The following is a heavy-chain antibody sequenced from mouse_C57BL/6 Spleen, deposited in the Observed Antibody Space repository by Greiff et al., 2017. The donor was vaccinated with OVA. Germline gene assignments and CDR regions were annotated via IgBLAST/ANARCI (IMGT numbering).Heavy chain of an antibody. J-gene: IGHJ4*01. CDR3: ARSGVYYGSSPYAMDY. V-gene: IGHV1-42*01. CDR1: GYSFTGYY. CDR2: INPSTGGT. D-gene: IGHD1-1*01. Sequence: VQLQQSGPELVKPGASVKISCKASGYSFTGYYMNWVKQSPEKSLEWIGEINPSTGGTTYNQKFKAKATLTVDKSSSTAYKQVRSLTSEDSAVYYCARSGVYYGSSPYAMDYWGQGTSVTVSS.